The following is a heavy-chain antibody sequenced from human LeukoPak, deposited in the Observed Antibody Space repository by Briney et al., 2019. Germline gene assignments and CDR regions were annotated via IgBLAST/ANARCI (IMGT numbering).Heavy chain of an antibody. V-gene: IGHV3-23*01. J-gene: IGHJ4*02. CDR3: AGSLGYCTSNVCYLKY. D-gene: IGHD2-8*01. CDR1: GFTFSSYA. Sequence: GGSLRLSCAASGFTFSSYAMSWVRQAPGKGLEWVSAISGSGGSTYYADSVKGRFTISRDNSKNTLYLQMNSLRSDDTAVYYCAGSLGYCTSNVCYLKYWGQGTLVTVSS. CDR2: ISGSGGST.